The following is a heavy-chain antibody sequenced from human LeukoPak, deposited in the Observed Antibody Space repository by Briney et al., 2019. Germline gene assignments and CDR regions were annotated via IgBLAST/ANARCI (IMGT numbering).Heavy chain of an antibody. V-gene: IGHV3-30*19. CDR2: ISYDGSNK. CDR3: ARDEEHGGLYYFDY. D-gene: IGHD4-23*01. J-gene: IGHJ4*02. Sequence: SGGSLRLSCAASGFTFSSYGMHWVRQAPGKGLEWVAVISYDGSNKYYADSVKGRFTISRDNSKNTLYLQMNSLRAEDTAVYYCARDEEHGGLYYFDYWGQGTLVTVSS. CDR1: GFTFSSYG.